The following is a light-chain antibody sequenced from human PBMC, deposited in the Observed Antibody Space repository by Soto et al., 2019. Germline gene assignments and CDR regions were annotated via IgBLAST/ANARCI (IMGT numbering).Light chain of an antibody. CDR2: DVS. V-gene: IGLV2-18*02. Sequence: QSALTQPPSVSGSPGQSVAISCTGTGSDVGTYNRVSWYQQPPGTAPKLMIYDVSDRPSGVPDRFSGSKSGNTASLTISGLQAEDEADYYCSSYTCSSTYVFGTGTKLTVL. CDR1: GSDVGTYNR. CDR3: SSYTCSSTYV. J-gene: IGLJ1*01.